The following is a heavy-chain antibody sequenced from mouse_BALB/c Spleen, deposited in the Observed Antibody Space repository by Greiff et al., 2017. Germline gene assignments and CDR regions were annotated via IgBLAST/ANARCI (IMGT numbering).Heavy chain of an antibody. J-gene: IGHJ4*01. CDR3: ARGPSYYGSSLDAMDY. D-gene: IGHD1-1*01. CDR2: ISSGGST. V-gene: IGHV5-6-5*01. CDR1: GFTFSSYA. Sequence: EVKLMESGGGLVKPGGSLKLSCAASGFTFSSYAMSWVRQTPEKRLEWVASISSGGSTYYPDSVKGRFTISRDNARNILYLQMSSLRSEDTAMYYCARGPSYYGSSLDAMDYWGQGTSVTVSS.